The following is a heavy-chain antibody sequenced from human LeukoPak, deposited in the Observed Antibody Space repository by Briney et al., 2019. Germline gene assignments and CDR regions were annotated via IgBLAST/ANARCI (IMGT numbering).Heavy chain of an antibody. Sequence: SETLSLTCTVSGGSISSYYWSWIRQPPGKGLEWIGYIYYSGSTNYNPSLKSRVTISVDTSKNQFSLKLSSVTAVDTAVYYCARTNFLYDYVWGSYPDAFDIWGQGTMVTVSS. V-gene: IGHV4-59*01. CDR3: ARTNFLYDYVWGSYPDAFDI. CDR2: IYYSGST. CDR1: GGSISSYY. J-gene: IGHJ3*02. D-gene: IGHD3-16*02.